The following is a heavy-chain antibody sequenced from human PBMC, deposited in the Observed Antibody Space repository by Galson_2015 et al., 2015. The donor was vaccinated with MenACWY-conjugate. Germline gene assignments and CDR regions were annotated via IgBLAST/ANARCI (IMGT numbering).Heavy chain of an antibody. CDR1: GGTFSSYA. V-gene: IGHV1-69*13. J-gene: IGHJ6*02. Sequence: SVKVSCKASGGTFSSYAISWVRQAPGQGLEWMGGIIPIFGTANYAQKFQGRVTITADESTSTAYMELSSLRSEDTAVYYCARDLTIYSGYDYYYYYGMDVRGQGTTVTVSS. CDR3: ARDLTIYSGYDYYYYYGMDV. CDR2: IIPIFGTA. D-gene: IGHD5-12*01.